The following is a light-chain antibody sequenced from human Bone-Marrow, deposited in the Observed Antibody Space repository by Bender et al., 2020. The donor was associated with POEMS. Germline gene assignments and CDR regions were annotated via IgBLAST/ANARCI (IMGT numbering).Light chain of an antibody. Sequence: QSALTQPRSVSGSPGQSVTISCTGSSSDVGGYNYVSWYQQHPGKAPKVMIYDVSKRPSGVPDRFSGSKSGTSASLAITGLQAEDEGEYYCQSYDNSLGGWVFGGGTKLTVL. V-gene: IGLV2-11*01. CDR1: SSDVGGYNY. J-gene: IGLJ3*02. CDR2: DVS. CDR3: QSYDNSLGGWV.